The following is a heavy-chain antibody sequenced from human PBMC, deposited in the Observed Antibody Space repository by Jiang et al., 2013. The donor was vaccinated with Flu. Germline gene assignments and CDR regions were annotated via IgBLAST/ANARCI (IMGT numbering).Heavy chain of an antibody. CDR1: GYTFTSYD. J-gene: IGHJ4*02. Sequence: SGAEVKKPGASVKVSCKASGYTFTSYDINWVRQATGQGLEWMGWMNPNSGNTGYAQKFQGRVTITADESTSTAYMELSSLRSEDTAVYYCARLYDYVWGSYRSHHPNDYWGQGTLVTVSS. CDR2: MNPNSGNT. D-gene: IGHD3-16*02. V-gene: IGHV1-8*01. CDR3: ARLYDYVWGSYRSHHPNDY.